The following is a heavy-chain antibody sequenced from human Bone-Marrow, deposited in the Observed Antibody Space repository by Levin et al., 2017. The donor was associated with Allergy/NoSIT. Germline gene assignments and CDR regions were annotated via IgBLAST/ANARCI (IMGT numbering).Heavy chain of an antibody. CDR2: MSGSGGTT. CDR3: AKGGGYSSYYGEY. CDR1: GFTFSSYA. D-gene: IGHD5-18*01. J-gene: IGHJ4*02. Sequence: ETLSLTCAASGFTFSSYAMIWVRQPPGRGLEWVSGMSGSGGTTHYADSVKGRFTISRDNSKNTLFLQMDSLRAEDTAVYYCAKGGGYSSYYGEYWGQGTLVTVSS. V-gene: IGHV3-23*01.